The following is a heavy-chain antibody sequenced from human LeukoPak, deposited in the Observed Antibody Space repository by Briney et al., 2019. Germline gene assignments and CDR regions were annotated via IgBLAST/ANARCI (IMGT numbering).Heavy chain of an antibody. D-gene: IGHD1-14*01. V-gene: IGHV3-7*01. CDR3: ARVYYRSYYMDV. CDR1: GFTFSSYW. CDR2: IKQDGSEK. J-gene: IGHJ6*03. Sequence: GGSLRLSCAASGFTFSSYWMSSVRQAPGKGLEWVANIKQDGSEKYYVDSVKGRFTISRDNAKNSLYLQINSLRAEDTAVYYCARVYYRSYYMDVWGKGTTVTVSS.